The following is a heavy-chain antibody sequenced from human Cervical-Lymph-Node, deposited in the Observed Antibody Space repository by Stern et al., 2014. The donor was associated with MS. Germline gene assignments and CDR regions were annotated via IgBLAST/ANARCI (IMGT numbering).Heavy chain of an antibody. Sequence: QVTLKESGPTLVKPTQTLTLTCTFSGFSLSTSGAGVGWVRQSPGKALEWLALIYWDDDKRYNPSLKNRLTVTKDLSKNQVIFTLTNMEPVDTGTYYCAHKGCTSDCFNWFDPWGQGILVTVSS. CDR2: IYWDDDK. J-gene: IGHJ5*02. V-gene: IGHV2-5*02. CDR3: AHKGCTSDCFNWFDP. CDR1: GFSLSTSGAG. D-gene: IGHD2-21*02.